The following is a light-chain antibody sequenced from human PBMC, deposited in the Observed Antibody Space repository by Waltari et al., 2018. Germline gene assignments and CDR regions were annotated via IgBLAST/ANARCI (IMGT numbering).Light chain of an antibody. CDR3: SAYTSRGTLK. CDR2: DLT. CDR1: SDDIGAYSY. J-gene: IGLJ2*01. Sequence: QSALTQPASVSGSPGQSITISCTGTSDDIGAYSYVTCYHQRPGKVPTLIIYDLTERPSGVSNRFAGSKSGGTASLTVSGLQAEDEGLFYCSAYTSRGTLKFGGGTRVTVL. V-gene: IGLV2-14*03.